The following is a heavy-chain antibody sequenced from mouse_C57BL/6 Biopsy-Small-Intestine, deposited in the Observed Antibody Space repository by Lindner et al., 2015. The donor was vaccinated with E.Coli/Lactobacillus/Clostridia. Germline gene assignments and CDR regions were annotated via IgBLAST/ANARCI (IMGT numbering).Heavy chain of an antibody. D-gene: IGHD3-2*02. CDR3: AKTAQYYDVWNDAFDI. CDR2: ISVYNGNT. CDR1: TFTRYG. Sequence: TFTRYGITWVRQAPGQGLEWMGWISVYNGNTNYPEKFQGRATMTRDTSTSTAYLELRSLRSDDTAVYYCAKTAQYYDVWNDAFDIWGQGTLATVSP. V-gene: IGHV1-55*01. J-gene: IGHJ3*01.